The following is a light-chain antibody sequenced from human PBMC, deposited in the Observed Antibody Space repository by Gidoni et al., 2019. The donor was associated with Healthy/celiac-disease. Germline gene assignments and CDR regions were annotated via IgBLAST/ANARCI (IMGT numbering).Light chain of an antibody. V-gene: IGKV1-39*01. CDR2: AAS. Sequence: IQITESPSSMSASVGDRVTITCRASQSISSYLNWYQQKPGKAPKLLIYAASSLQRGVPSRFSGSGSGTDFTLTISSLQPEDVATYYCQQSYSTLWTFXQXTKVEIK. CDR1: QSISSY. CDR3: QQSYSTLWT. J-gene: IGKJ1*01.